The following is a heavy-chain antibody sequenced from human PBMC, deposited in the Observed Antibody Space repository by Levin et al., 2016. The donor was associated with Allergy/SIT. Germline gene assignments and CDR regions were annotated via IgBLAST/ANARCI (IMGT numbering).Heavy chain of an antibody. CDR3: TTDHQLGMGYYYYGMDV. D-gene: IGHD7-27*01. V-gene: IGHV3-15*01. Sequence: WIRQPPGKGLEWVGRFKSKTDRDYAAPVKGRFTISRDDSKNTLYLQMNSLKTDDTAVYYCTTDHQLGMGYYYYGMDVWGQGTTVTVSS. CDR2: FKSKTDR. J-gene: IGHJ6*02.